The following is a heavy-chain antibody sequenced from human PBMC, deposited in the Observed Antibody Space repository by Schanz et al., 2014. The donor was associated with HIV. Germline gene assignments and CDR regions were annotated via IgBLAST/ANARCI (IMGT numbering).Heavy chain of an antibody. D-gene: IGHD3-10*01. CDR1: GVTFDSYA. V-gene: IGHV1-69*01. CDR2: IVPALRTA. CDR3: ARDRYYDH. Sequence: QVQLVQSGAEVKKPGSSVRVSCKASGVTFDSYAISWVRQAPGQGLEWMGGIVPALRTANYVQKLQGRTTNSADESTNTVYLELSSLRLEDTAVYYCARDRYYDHWGQGTLVTVSS. J-gene: IGHJ4*02.